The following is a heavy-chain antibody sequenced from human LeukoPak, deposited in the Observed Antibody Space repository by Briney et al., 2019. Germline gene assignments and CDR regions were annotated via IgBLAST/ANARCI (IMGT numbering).Heavy chain of an antibody. J-gene: IGHJ4*02. D-gene: IGHD1-26*01. Sequence: GGSLRLSCAASGFTFSSYSMNWVRQAPGKGLEWVSNISPTGSYTNYADSVKGRFTISRDNAKKSLYLQMNSLRAEDTAVYYCARGRYSGTLWGQGTLVTVSS. CDR3: ARGRYSGTL. CDR2: ISPTGSYT. V-gene: IGHV3-21*05. CDR1: GFTFSSYS.